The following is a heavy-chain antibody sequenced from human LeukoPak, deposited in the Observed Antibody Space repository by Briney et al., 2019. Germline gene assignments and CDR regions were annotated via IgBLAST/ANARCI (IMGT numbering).Heavy chain of an antibody. CDR1: GGSISSSSYY. J-gene: IGHJ6*03. Sequence: SETLSLTCTVSGGSISSSSYYWGWIRQPPGKGLEWIGSIYYSGSTYYNPSLKSRVTISVDTSKNQFSLKLSSVTAADTAVYYCARQKGYYYGSGDMDVWGKGTTVTISS. D-gene: IGHD3-10*01. V-gene: IGHV4-39*01. CDR3: ARQKGYYYGSGDMDV. CDR2: IYYSGST.